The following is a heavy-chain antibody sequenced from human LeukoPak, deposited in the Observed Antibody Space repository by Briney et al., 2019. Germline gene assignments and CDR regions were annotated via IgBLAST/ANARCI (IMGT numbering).Heavy chain of an antibody. CDR3: TRHSSSSFNFDY. V-gene: IGHV4-59*05. CDR1: GGSISSYH. Sequence: SETLSLTCTVSGGSISSYHWSWIRQPPGKGLEWIGSISYSGSTYYNPSLKSRVTISVDTSKNQFSLKLSSVTAADTAVYYCTRHSSSSFNFDYWGQGTLVTVSS. CDR2: ISYSGST. D-gene: IGHD6-13*01. J-gene: IGHJ4*02.